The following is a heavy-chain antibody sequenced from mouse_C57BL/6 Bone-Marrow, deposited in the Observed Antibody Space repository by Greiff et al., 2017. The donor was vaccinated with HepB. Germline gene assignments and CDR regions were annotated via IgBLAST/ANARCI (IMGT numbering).Heavy chain of an antibody. J-gene: IGHJ4*01. CDR2: IAPSDSYT. Sequence: VQLQQPGAELVKPGASVKLSCKASGYTFTSYWMQWVKQRPGQGLEWIGEIAPSDSYTNYNQKFKGKATLTVDTSSSAAYMQLSSLTSEDSAVYYCAREELFYAMDYWGQGTSVTVSS. CDR1: GYTFTSYW. CDR3: AREELFYAMDY. V-gene: IGHV1-50*01.